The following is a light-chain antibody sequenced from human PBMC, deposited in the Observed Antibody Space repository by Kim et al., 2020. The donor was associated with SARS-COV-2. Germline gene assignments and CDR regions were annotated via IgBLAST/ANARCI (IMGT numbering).Light chain of an antibody. CDR2: GKN. CDR1: SLRSYY. CDR3: NSRDSSGNHYV. J-gene: IGLJ1*01. V-gene: IGLV3-19*01. Sequence: SELTQDPAVSVALGQTVRITCQGDSLRSYYASWYQQKPGQAPVLVIYGKNNRPSGIPDRFSGSSSGNTASLTITGAQAEDEADYYCNSRDSSGNHYVFGTGTKVTVL.